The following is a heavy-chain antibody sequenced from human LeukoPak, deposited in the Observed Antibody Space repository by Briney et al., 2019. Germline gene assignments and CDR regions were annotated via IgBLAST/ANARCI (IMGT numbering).Heavy chain of an antibody. V-gene: IGHV1-2*02. CDR3: ATNPTYYYDSSCYFELDY. J-gene: IGHJ4*02. CDR2: INPNSGGT. D-gene: IGHD3-22*01. Sequence: GSVKASCKASGYTFTGYYMHWGRQAPGQGLEWMGWINPNSGGTNYAQKFQGRVTMTRDTSISTAYMELSRLRSDDTAVYYCATNPTYYYDSSCYFELDYWGQGTLVTVSS. CDR1: GYTFTGYY.